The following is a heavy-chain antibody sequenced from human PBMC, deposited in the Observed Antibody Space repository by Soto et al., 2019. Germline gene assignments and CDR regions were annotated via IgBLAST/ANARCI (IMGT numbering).Heavy chain of an antibody. V-gene: IGHV1-18*01. D-gene: IGHD3-22*01. J-gene: IGHJ4*02. CDR3: ARELNTEPSAYYSFAY. CDR1: GYTFTAYG. CDR2: VSTNNADT. Sequence: ASVKVSCKASGYTFTAYGLAWLRQAPGQRPEWMGWVSTNNADTNYAQKFQGRVTMTTETSTRTTYMELRSLRSDDTAVYYCARELNTEPSAYYSFAYWGQGTLGTV.